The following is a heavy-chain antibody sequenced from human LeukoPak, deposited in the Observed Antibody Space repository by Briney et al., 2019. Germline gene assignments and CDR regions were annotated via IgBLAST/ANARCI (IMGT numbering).Heavy chain of an antibody. CDR3: ARDVAVYTH. Sequence: GGSLRLSCAASGFTFSSYSMNWVRQAPGKGLEWVSSISSNSSCIYYADSVKGRFTISRDNAKNSLYLQMNSLRAEDTAVYYCARDVAVYTHWGQGTLVTVSS. D-gene: IGHD6-19*01. J-gene: IGHJ4*02. CDR2: ISSNSSCI. CDR1: GFTFSSYS. V-gene: IGHV3-21*01.